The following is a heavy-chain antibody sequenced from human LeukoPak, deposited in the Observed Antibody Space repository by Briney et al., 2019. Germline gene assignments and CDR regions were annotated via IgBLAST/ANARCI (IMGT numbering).Heavy chain of an antibody. D-gene: IGHD1-26*01. CDR2: ISGSGGST. CDR1: GYSISSGYY. CDR3: AKTVGATIGGEDYFDY. Sequence: PSETLSLTCAVSGYSISSGYYWGWIRQPPGKGLEWVSAISGSGGSTYYADSVKGRFTISRDNSKNTLYLQMNSLRAEDTAVYYCAKTVGATIGGEDYFDYWGQGTLVTVSS. J-gene: IGHJ4*02. V-gene: IGHV3-23*01.